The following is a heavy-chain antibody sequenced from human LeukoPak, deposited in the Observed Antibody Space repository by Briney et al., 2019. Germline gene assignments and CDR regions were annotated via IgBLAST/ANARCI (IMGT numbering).Heavy chain of an antibody. Sequence: SVKVSCKPSGGTFSSYAIDWVRQAPVQELEWIGGIIPISGTANYAQMFQGRVTITADKSTSTAYMELSSLRSEDTAVYYCASHINPLRYCSGGSCLNNWFDPWGQGTLVTVSS. CDR2: IIPISGTA. D-gene: IGHD2-15*01. J-gene: IGHJ5*02. CDR1: GGTFSSYA. V-gene: IGHV1-69*06. CDR3: ASHINPLRYCSGGSCLNNWFDP.